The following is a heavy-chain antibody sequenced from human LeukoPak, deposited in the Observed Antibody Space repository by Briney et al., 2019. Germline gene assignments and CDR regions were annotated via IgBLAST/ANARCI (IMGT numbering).Heavy chain of an antibody. CDR1: GFTFSTYA. Sequence: GGSLRLSCAASGFTFSTYAMYWVRQAPGNGLEWVSGISASGNNTYYAVSVKGRFTISRDNSTNTLYVQMNSLRAEDTAVYYCAKGARDSGSYYSALHYWGQGTLVTVSS. CDR3: AKGARDSGSYYSALHY. V-gene: IGHV3-23*01. D-gene: IGHD3-10*01. J-gene: IGHJ4*02. CDR2: ISASGNNT.